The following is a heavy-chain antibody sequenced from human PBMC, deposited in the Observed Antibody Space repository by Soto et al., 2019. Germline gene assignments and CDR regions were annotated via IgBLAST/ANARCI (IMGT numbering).Heavy chain of an antibody. Sequence: QVQLQESGPGLVKPSETLSLTCTVSGGSTRNYFWSWIRQPPGKGLEWIGCIYYSGTTNYNSSLKMRVTISLDTPKTQLALRLRSVTAADTAVYYCARYVNPYDTAVWFDPWGQGTLVTVSS. J-gene: IGHJ5*02. CDR3: ARYVNPYDTAVWFDP. V-gene: IGHV4-59*01. CDR2: IYYSGTT. CDR1: GGSTRNYF. D-gene: IGHD3-9*01.